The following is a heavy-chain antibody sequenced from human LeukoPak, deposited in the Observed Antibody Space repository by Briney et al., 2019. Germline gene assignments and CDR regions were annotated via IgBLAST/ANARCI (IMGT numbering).Heavy chain of an antibody. CDR3: ARATGTWGHDGFDI. Sequence: ASVKVSCKSYGYTFMSHGISWVRQAPGQGLEWMGWISGYSSNTNYAQRLQGRVTMTTDTSTTTAYMELRSLRTDDTAVYYCARATGTWGHDGFDIWGQGKMVTVSS. J-gene: IGHJ3*02. CDR1: GYTFMSHG. CDR2: ISGYSSNT. V-gene: IGHV1-18*01. D-gene: IGHD3-16*01.